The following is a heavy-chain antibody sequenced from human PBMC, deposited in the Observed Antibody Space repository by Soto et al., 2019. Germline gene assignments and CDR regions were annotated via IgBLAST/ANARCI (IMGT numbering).Heavy chain of an antibody. CDR1: GFIFSAFA. D-gene: IGHD6-13*01. CDR2: ITGSDTNA. CDR3: AKISSWYDDY. V-gene: IGHV3-23*01. Sequence: EVQLLESGGGLVQPEGSLRLSCAASGFIFSAFAMSWVRQAPAKGLEWVSTITGSDTNAYYADSVKGRFTISRDNSKNPLYLQMHSLRAEDTAVYYCAKISSWYDDYWGQGTLVIVSS. J-gene: IGHJ4*02.